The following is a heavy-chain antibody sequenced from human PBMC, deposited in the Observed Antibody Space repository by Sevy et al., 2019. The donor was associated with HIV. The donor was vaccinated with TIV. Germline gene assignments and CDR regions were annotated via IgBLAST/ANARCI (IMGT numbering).Heavy chain of an antibody. Sequence: ASVKVSCKASGYTFNYYPMNWVRQAPGQGLEFMAWINTNTGSPTSAHGFTGRFVFSLDTSVNTAYLQINGLKPEDTAVHYCVRGFGRWNHGLDIWGQGTKVTVSS. CDR1: GYTFNYYP. CDR3: VRGFGRWNHGLDI. J-gene: IGHJ3*02. V-gene: IGHV7-4-1*02. D-gene: IGHD3-16*01. CDR2: INTNTGSP.